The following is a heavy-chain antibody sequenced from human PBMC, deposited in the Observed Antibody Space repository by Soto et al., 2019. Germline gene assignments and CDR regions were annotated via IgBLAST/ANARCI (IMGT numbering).Heavy chain of an antibody. CDR3: ARSTHAPLGYCSGGSCSTDFDS. J-gene: IGHJ4*02. Sequence: EVQLVESGGGLVQPGGTLRLSCAASGFTFSSYAMHWVRQAPGKGLEYVSDISSNGGSTYYANSVKGRFTISRDNSKNTLYLQIVRLTAEEMAVHYCARSTHAPLGYCSGGSCSTDFDSWGQGTLVTVS. V-gene: IGHV3-64*01. D-gene: IGHD2-15*01. CDR1: GFTFSSYA. CDR2: ISSNGGST.